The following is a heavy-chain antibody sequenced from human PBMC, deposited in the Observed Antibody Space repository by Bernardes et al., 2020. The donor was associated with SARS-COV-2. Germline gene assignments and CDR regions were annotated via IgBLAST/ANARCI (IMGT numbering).Heavy chain of an antibody. D-gene: IGHD3-10*01. V-gene: IGHV1-2*04. CDR2: INPNSGGT. Sequence: ASVKVSCKASGYTFTGYYMHWVRQAPGQGLEWMGWINPNSGGTNYAQKFQGWVTMTRDTSISTAYMELSRLRSDDTAVYYCARGAMVRGVTISYFHYYGMDVWGQGTTVTVSS. J-gene: IGHJ6*02. CDR3: ARGAMVRGVTISYFHYYGMDV. CDR1: GYTFTGYY.